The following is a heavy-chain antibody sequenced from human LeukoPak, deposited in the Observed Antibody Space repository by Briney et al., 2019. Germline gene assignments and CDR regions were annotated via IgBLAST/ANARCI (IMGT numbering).Heavy chain of an antibody. J-gene: IGHJ4*02. Sequence: GGSLRLSCAASGFTFSSYEMNWVRQAPGKGLEWVANIKQDGSEKYYVDSVKGRFTISRDNAKNSLYLQMNSLRAEDTAVYYCARDRPSSGMYDYVWGSYWRATVDYWGQGTLVTVSS. D-gene: IGHD3-16*01. CDR1: GFTFSSYE. V-gene: IGHV3-7*01. CDR3: ARDRPSSGMYDYVWGSYWRATVDY. CDR2: IKQDGSEK.